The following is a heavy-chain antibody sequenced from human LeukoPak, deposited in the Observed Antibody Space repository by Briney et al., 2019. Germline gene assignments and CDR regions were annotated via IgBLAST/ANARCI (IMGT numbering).Heavy chain of an antibody. J-gene: IGHJ5*02. CDR3: ARASSSDSDVLDWFDP. D-gene: IGHD6-13*01. CDR2: ISNDGSNK. V-gene: IGHV3-30*04. Sequence: SGGSLRLSCAASGFTFSSYAMHWVRQAPGKGLEWVAVISNDGSNKYYADSVKGRFTISRDNSKSTLYLQMNSLRAEDTAVYYCARASSSDSDVLDWFDPWGQGTLVTVSS. CDR1: GFTFSSYA.